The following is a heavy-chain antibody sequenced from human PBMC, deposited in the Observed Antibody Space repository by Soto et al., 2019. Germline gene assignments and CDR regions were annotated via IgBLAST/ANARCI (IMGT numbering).Heavy chain of an antibody. CDR3: ARDPKAEYYFDY. CDR2: ISYDGSNK. D-gene: IGHD6-19*01. Sequence: QVQLVESGGGVVQPGRSLRLSCAASGFTFSSYAMHWVRQAPGKGLEWVAVISYDGSNKYYADSVKGRFTISRDNSKNTLYLQMNSLRAEDTAVYYCARDPKAEYYFDYWGQGTLVTVSS. CDR1: GFTFSSYA. V-gene: IGHV3-30-3*01. J-gene: IGHJ4*02.